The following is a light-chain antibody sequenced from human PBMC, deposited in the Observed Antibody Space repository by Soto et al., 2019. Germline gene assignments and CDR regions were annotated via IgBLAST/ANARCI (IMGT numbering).Light chain of an antibody. Sequence: EIVLTQSPATLSLSPGERATLSCRASQSVSSYLGWYQQKPGQAPRLLIYDASSRATGIPARFSGSGSGTDFTPTIGSLEREDFAAYYCQHRSNWQYSFGQGTKLEI. J-gene: IGKJ2*01. CDR1: QSVSSY. CDR3: QHRSNWQYS. CDR2: DAS. V-gene: IGKV3-11*01.